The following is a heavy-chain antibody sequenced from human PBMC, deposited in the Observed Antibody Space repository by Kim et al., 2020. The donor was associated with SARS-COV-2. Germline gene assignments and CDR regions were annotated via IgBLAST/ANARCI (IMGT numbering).Heavy chain of an antibody. CDR2: INPSGGST. Sequence: ASVKVSCKASGYTFTSYYMHWVRQAPGQGLEWMGIINPSGGSTSYAQKFQGRVTMTRDTSTSTVYMELSSLRSEDTAVYYCARVPHPPYYYDSSGFYYGMDVWGQGTTVTVSS. J-gene: IGHJ6*02. CDR3: ARVPHPPYYYDSSGFYYGMDV. D-gene: IGHD3-22*01. CDR1: GYTFTSYY. V-gene: IGHV1-46*01.